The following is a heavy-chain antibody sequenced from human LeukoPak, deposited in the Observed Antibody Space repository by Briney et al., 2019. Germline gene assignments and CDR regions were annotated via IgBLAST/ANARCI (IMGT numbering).Heavy chain of an antibody. Sequence: ASVKVSCKASGYTFTSYGISWVRQAPGQGLEWVGWISAYNGNTNYAQKPQGRVTMTTDTSTSTAYMELRSLRSDDTAVYYCAREEYYYDSSGYLVGIGGDYWGQGTLVTVSS. CDR2: ISAYNGNT. J-gene: IGHJ4*02. CDR1: GYTFTSYG. D-gene: IGHD3-22*01. V-gene: IGHV1-18*01. CDR3: AREEYYYDSSGYLVGIGGDY.